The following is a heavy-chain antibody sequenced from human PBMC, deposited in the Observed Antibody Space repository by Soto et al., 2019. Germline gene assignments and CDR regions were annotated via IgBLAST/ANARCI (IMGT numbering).Heavy chain of an antibody. Sequence: QVQLVQSGAEVKKPGASVKVSCKASGYSFTSHGISWVRQAPGQGLEWMAWISASNGDTNYAQKFQGRVTVTTDTSTITGCMELKSLRSEDTAVHYCAIMGRGSNINYYHYMDVWGRGTTVTVSS. J-gene: IGHJ6*03. CDR2: ISASNGDT. CDR3: AIMGRGSNINYYHYMDV. V-gene: IGHV1-18*01. D-gene: IGHD2-8*01. CDR1: GYSFTSHG.